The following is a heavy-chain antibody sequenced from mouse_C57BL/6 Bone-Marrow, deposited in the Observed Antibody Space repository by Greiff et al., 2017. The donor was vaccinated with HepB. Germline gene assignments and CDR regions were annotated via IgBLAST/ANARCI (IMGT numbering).Heavy chain of an antibody. D-gene: IGHD1-1*01. Sequence: QVQLQQSGPELVKPGASVKISCKASGYAFSSSWMNWVKQRPGKGLEWIGRIYPGDGDTNYNGKFKGKATLTADKSSSTAYMQLSSLTSEDSAVYFCARHYYGSSLDYWGQGTTLTVSS. CDR3: ARHYYGSSLDY. V-gene: IGHV1-82*01. CDR1: GYAFSSSW. CDR2: IYPGDGDT. J-gene: IGHJ2*01.